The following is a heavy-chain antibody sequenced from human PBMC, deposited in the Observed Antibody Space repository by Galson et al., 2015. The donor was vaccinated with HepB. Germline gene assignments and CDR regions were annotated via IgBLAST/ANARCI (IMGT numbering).Heavy chain of an antibody. V-gene: IGHV3-74*01. J-gene: IGHJ6*02. CDR3: ARGPFSLTVTSIHYYYYGMDV. Sequence: SLRLSCAASGFTFSSYWMHWVRQAPGKGLVWVSRINSDGSSTSYADSAKGRFTISRDNAKNTLYLQMNSLRAEDTAVYYCARGPFSLTVTSIHYYYYGMDVWGQGTTVTVSS. D-gene: IGHD2-21*02. CDR2: INSDGSST. CDR1: GFTFSSYW.